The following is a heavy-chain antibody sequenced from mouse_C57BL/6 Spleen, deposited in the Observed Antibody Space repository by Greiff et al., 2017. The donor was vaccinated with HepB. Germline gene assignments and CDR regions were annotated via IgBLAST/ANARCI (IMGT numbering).Heavy chain of an antibody. D-gene: IGHD1-1*01. Sequence: QVQLQQSGAELVKPGASVKISCKASGYAFSSYWMNWVKRRPGKGLEWIGQIYPGDGDTNYNGKFKGKATLTADKSSSTAYMQLSSLTSEDSAVYFCARDPYYYGSSPYFDVWGTGTTVTVSS. CDR1: GYAFSSYW. CDR2: IYPGDGDT. CDR3: ARDPYYYGSSPYFDV. J-gene: IGHJ1*03. V-gene: IGHV1-80*01.